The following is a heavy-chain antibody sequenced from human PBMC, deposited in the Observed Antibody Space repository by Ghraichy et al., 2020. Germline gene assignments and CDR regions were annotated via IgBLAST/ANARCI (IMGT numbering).Heavy chain of an antibody. V-gene: IGHV1-69*13. J-gene: IGHJ3*02. CDR1: GGTFSSYA. Sequence: SVKVSCKASGGTFSSYAISWVRQAPGQGLEWMGGIIPIFGTANYAQKFQGRVTITADESTSTAYMELSSLRSEDTAVYYCARNANKATLPYDAFDIWGQGTMVTVSS. D-gene: IGHD5-12*01. CDR3: ARNANKATLPYDAFDI. CDR2: IIPIFGTA.